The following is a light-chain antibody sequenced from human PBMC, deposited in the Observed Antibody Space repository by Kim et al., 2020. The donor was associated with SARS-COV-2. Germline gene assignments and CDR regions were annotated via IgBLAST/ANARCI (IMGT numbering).Light chain of an antibody. Sequence: SYELTQPTSVSAAPGKTARITCGGNNIGDKSVHWYQQKPGQAPVMVIHYDSGRPSGIPERFSGSNSGTTATLTISGVEAGDEADYYCQVWDNDTDHVVFG. J-gene: IGLJ2*01. CDR3: QVWDNDTDHVV. CDR1: NIGDKS. V-gene: IGLV3-21*04. CDR2: YDS.